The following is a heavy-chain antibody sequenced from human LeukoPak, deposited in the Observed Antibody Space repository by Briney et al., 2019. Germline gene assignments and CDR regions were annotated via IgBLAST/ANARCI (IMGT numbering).Heavy chain of an antibody. V-gene: IGHV3-7*01. Sequence: PGGALSLSCAASAFTFSNYWMSWVRQAPGKGREGVANIKEDGSEINYVDSVKGGFTISRDNAKNSLYLQMNSLRVDDTAVYYCARDRGYSTFDYWGQGTLVTVSS. CDR3: ARDRGYSTFDY. J-gene: IGHJ4*02. CDR2: IKEDGSEI. CDR1: AFTFSNYW. D-gene: IGHD4-23*01.